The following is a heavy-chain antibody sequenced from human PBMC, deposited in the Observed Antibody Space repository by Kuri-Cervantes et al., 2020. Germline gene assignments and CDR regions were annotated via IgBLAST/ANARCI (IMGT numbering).Heavy chain of an antibody. CDR3: AGSGVVVVPAAPRYWYFDL. CDR1: GFTFSDYY. V-gene: IGHV3-69-1*01. Sequence: GGSLRLSCAASGFTFSDYYMNWIRQAPGKGLEWVSSISSSSYIYYADSVKGRFTISRDNAKNSLYLQMNSLRAEDTAVYYCAGSGVVVVPAAPRYWYFDLWGRGTLVAVSS. CDR2: ISSSSYI. J-gene: IGHJ2*01. D-gene: IGHD2-2*01.